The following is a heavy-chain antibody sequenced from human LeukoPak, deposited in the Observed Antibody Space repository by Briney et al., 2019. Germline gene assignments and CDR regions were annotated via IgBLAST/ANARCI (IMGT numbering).Heavy chain of an antibody. D-gene: IGHD2-21*02. J-gene: IGHJ4*02. V-gene: IGHV3-30*04. CDR1: GFTFSSYA. CDR2: ISYDGSNK. CDR3: ARDLVTAIGYFDY. Sequence: GRSLRLSCAASGFTFSSYAMHWVRQAPGKGLEWVAVISYDGSNKYYADSVKGRFTISRDNSKNTLYLQMNSLRAEDTAVYYCARDLVTAIGYFDYWGQGTLVTVSS.